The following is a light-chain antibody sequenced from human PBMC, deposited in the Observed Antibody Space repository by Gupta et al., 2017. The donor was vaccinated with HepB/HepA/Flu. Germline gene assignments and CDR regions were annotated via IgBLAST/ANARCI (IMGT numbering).Light chain of an antibody. CDR2: VRS. CDR1: SLRTYY. Sequence: SSDLPQDPAVSVALGQTVTITCQGDSLRTYYANWYQQKPGQAPVLVIYVRSNRPSGIPDRFAGSSSGKTDSLTIKGAQADDEADYDGKSRDNSGNPLVLGGGTKLTVL. CDR3: KSRDNSGNPLV. J-gene: IGLJ3*02. V-gene: IGLV3-19*01.